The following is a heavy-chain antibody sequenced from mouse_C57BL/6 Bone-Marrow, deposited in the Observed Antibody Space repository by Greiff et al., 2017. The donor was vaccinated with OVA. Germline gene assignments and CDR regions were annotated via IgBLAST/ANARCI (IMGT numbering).Heavy chain of an antibody. V-gene: IGHV1-69*01. J-gene: IGHJ3*01. D-gene: IGHD3-2*02. CDR1: GYTFTSYG. CDR3: ARELRLRWFAY. Sequence: VQLQQPGAELVMPGASVKLSCKASGYTFTSYGMHWVKQRPGQGLEWIGEIDPSDSYTNYNQKFKGKSTLTVDKSSSTAYMQLSSLTSEDSAVYYCARELRLRWFAYWGQGTRVTVSA. CDR2: IDPSDSYT.